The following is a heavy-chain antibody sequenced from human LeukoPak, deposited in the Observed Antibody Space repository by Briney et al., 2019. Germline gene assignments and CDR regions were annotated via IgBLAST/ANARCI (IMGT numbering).Heavy chain of an antibody. J-gene: IGHJ4*02. D-gene: IGHD2-15*01. CDR1: GFTFSSYG. CDR2: ISYDGSNK. V-gene: IGHV3-30*18. Sequence: GGSLRLSCAASGFTFSSYGMHWVRQAPGKGLEWVAVISYDGSNKYYADSVKGRFTTSRDNSKNTLYLQMNSLRAEDTAVYYCAKEISLYCSGGSCYPLGFDYWGQGTLVTVSS. CDR3: AKEISLYCSGGSCYPLGFDY.